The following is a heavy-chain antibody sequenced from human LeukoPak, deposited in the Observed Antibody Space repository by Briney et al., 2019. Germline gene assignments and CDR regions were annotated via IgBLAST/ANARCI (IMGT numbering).Heavy chain of an antibody. J-gene: IGHJ4*02. CDR1: GESVSSKNGA. D-gene: IGHD6-19*01. V-gene: IGHV6-1*01. CDR3: ARDVGTSGWHTFDY. CDR2: TYYRSKWYT. Sequence: PSQTLSVTCDISGESVSSKNGAWNWIRQSPSRGLEWLGRTYYRSKWYTYYAVSMNGRITISPDTSKNQFSLQLNSVTPDDTAVYYCARDVGTSGWHTFDYWGQGTLVTVSS.